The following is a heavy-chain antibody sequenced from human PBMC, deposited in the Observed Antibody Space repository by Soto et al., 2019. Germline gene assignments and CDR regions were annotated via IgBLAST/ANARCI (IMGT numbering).Heavy chain of an antibody. CDR2: IYYSGST. J-gene: IGHJ4*02. V-gene: IGHV4-30-4*01. D-gene: IGHD2-21*01. CDR3: ARGPVVVVSAPYYFDY. Sequence: SETLSLTCTVSGGSISSGDNYWSWIRQPPGKGLEWIGNIYYSGSTYYNPSLKSRVSISVGTSRDQFSLKLSSVTAADTAVYYCARGPVVVVSAPYYFDYWGQGTRVTVSS. CDR1: GGSISSGDNY.